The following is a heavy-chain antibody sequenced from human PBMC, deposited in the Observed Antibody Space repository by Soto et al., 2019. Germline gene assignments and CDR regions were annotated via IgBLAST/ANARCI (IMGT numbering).Heavy chain of an antibody. CDR3: ATRITVFGLLIPPFDP. D-gene: IGHD3-3*01. CDR1: GGSVNGYY. V-gene: IGHV4-34*01. Sequence: PSETLSLTCAVYGGSVNGYYWNWIRQPPGKGLEWIGEINHTGGTHYNPSLESRVTMSVDTSKNQFSLRLSSVTAADTAMYYCATRITVFGLLIPPFDPWGQGTQVSVSS. J-gene: IGHJ5*02. CDR2: INHTGGT.